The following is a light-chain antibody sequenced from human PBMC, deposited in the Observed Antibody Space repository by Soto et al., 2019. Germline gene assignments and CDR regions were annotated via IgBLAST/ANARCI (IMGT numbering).Light chain of an antibody. Sequence: EIVLTQSPGTLSLSPGERATLSCRASQSVSSSYLAWYQQKPGQAPRLLIYGASSRATGIPDRFSGSGSGTDFTLTICRLEPEDFAVYYCQQYGSSTGFGQGTKLEIK. CDR3: QQYGSSTG. CDR2: GAS. V-gene: IGKV3-20*01. J-gene: IGKJ2*01. CDR1: QSVSSSY.